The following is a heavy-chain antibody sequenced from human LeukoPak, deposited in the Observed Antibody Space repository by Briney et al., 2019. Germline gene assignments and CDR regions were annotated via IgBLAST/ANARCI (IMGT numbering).Heavy chain of an antibody. Sequence: ASAKVSCKASGYTFTGYYMHWVRQAPGQGLEWMGWINPNSGGTNYAQKFQGRVTMTRDTSISTAYMELSRLRSDDAAVYYCARTASITIFGVPFPGYWGQGTLVTVSS. CDR2: INPNSGGT. CDR3: ARTASITIFGVPFPGY. D-gene: IGHD3-3*01. J-gene: IGHJ4*02. V-gene: IGHV1-2*02. CDR1: GYTFTGYY.